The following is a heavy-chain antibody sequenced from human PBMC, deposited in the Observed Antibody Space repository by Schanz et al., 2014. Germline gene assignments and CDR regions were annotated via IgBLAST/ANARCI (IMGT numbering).Heavy chain of an antibody. D-gene: IGHD1-26*01. CDR3: ARDMTSMGESGFYYYGMDV. Sequence: VQLVECGGGLVQPGGSLRLSCAASGFTFRTYLMNWVRQAPGKGLEWVSSISSSSSYISYADSVKGRFTISRDNPKNTLYLQMNSLRAEDTAVYYCARDMTSMGESGFYYYGMDVWGQGTTDTVSS. CDR1: GFTFRTYL. CDR2: ISSSSSYI. V-gene: IGHV3-21*01. J-gene: IGHJ6*02.